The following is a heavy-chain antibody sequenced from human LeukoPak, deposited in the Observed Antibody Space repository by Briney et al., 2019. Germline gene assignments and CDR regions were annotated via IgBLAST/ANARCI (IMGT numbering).Heavy chain of an antibody. CDR2: IYYSGST. V-gene: IGHV4-59*12. Sequence: SETLSLTCTVSGGSINSYYWSWIRQPPGKGLEWIGYIYYSGSTNYNPSLKSRVTISVDTSKNQFSLKLSSVTAADTAVYYCARDPDSSGYYYVGWFDPWGQGTLVTVSS. J-gene: IGHJ5*02. CDR1: GGSINSYY. CDR3: ARDPDSSGYYYVGWFDP. D-gene: IGHD3-22*01.